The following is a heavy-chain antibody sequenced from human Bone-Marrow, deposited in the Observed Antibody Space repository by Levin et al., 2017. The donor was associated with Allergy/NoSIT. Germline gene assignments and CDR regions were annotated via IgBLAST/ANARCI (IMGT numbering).Heavy chain of an antibody. Sequence: GGSLRLSCAASGFTFRSSAMSWVRQAPGKGLEWVSAISGSGGSTYYADSVKGRFTISRDNSKNTLYLQMNSLRAEDTAVYYCASKRGYSYGYVDYWGQGTLVTVSS. D-gene: IGHD5-18*01. CDR3: ASKRGYSYGYVDY. J-gene: IGHJ4*02. CDR1: GFTFRSSA. CDR2: ISGSGGST. V-gene: IGHV3-23*01.